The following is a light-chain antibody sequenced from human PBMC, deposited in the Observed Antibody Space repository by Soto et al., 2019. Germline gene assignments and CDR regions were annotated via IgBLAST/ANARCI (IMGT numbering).Light chain of an antibody. CDR1: QSVSSN. CDR3: QQSNNWPYT. V-gene: IGKV3-15*01. CDR2: GAS. Sequence: EIVMTQSPATLSVSPGERATLSCRASQSVSSNLAWYQQKPGQAPRLLFYGASTRATGVPARCSGSGSGTDFTLTISSLQSEDFAVYYCQQSNNWPYTFGQGTKLEIK. J-gene: IGKJ2*01.